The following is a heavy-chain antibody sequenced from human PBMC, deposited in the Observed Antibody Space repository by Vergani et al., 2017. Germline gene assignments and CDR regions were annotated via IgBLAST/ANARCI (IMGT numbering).Heavy chain of an antibody. CDR3: ARTTICGVLRWFDP. Sequence: QVQLQESGPGLVKPSETLSLTCTVSGGSISSYYWSWIRQPPGKGLEWIGYIYYSGSTNYNPSLKSRVTISVDTSKNQFSLKLSSVTAADTAVYYCARTTICGVLRWFDPWGQGTLVTVSS. J-gene: IGHJ5*02. D-gene: IGHD3-3*01. CDR1: GGSISSYY. CDR2: IYYSGST. V-gene: IGHV4-59*01.